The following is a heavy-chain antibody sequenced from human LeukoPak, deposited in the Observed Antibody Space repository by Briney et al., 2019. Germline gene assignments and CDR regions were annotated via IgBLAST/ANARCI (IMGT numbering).Heavy chain of an antibody. J-gene: IGHJ4*02. D-gene: IGHD3-22*01. Sequence: PGGSLRLSCAASGFTFSSYWMSWVRQAPGKGLEWVANIKQDGSEKYYVESVEGRFTISRDNARNSLYLQMNSLRAEDTAVYYCARDGGYDSSGYYGYWGQGTLVTVSS. CDR3: ARDGGYDSSGYYGY. V-gene: IGHV3-7*03. CDR1: GFTFSSYW. CDR2: IKQDGSEK.